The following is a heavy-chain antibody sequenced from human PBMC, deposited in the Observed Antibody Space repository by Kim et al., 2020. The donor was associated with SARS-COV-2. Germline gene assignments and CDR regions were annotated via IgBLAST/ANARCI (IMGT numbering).Heavy chain of an antibody. CDR3: ARHCSGGSCYPGFDY. D-gene: IGHD2-15*01. V-gene: IGHV4-39*01. Sequence: PSLKSRVTISVDTSKNQFSLKLSSVTAADTAVYYCARHCSGGSCYPGFDYWGQGTLVTVSS. J-gene: IGHJ4*02.